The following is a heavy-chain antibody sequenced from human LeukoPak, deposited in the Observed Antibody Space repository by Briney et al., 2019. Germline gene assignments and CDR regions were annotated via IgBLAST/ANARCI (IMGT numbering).Heavy chain of an antibody. V-gene: IGHV3-11*01. CDR1: GFTLSHYY. Sequence: GGSLRLSCAASGFTLSHYYMTWIRQAPGKGLEWLSCISSSGDTKFYADSVKGRFTVSRDNAENSLYLQMNSLRAEDTAMYYCARQGSEIDYWGQGTLVTVSS. CDR2: ISSSGDTK. CDR3: ARQGSEIDY. J-gene: IGHJ4*02.